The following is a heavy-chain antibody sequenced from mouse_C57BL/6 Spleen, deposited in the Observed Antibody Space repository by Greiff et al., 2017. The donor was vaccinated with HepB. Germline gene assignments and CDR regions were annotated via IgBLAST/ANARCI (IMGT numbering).Heavy chain of an antibody. D-gene: IGHD2-1*01. CDR3: ARRDGNYEYWYFDV. Sequence: QVQLQQPGAELVRPGTSVKLSCKASGYTFTSYWMHWVKQRPGQGLEWIGVIDPSDSYTNYNQKFKGKATLTVDTSSSTAYMQLSSLTSEDSAVYYCARRDGNYEYWYFDVWGTGTTVTVSS. V-gene: IGHV1-59*01. CDR2: IDPSDSYT. J-gene: IGHJ1*03. CDR1: GYTFTSYW.